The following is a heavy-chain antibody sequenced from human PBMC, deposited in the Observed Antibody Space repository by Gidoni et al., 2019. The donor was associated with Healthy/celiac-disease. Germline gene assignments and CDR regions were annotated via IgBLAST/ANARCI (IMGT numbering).Heavy chain of an antibody. CDR2: IFSNDEK. Sequence: QVTLKESGPVLVKPTETLTLTGTVSGFSLSNARMGVSWIRQPPGKALEWLAHIFSNDEKSYNTSLKSRRTIAKDTSKRQVVLTMTNMDPVDTATYYNGGIEWFGEFYFDYWGQGTLVTVSS. J-gene: IGHJ4*01. V-gene: IGHV2-26*01. CDR1: GFSLSNARMG. CDR3: GGIEWFGEFYFDY. D-gene: IGHD3-10*01.